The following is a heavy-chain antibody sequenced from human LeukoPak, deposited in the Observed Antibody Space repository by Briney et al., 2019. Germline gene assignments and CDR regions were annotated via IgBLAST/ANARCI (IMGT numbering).Heavy chain of an antibody. CDR2: ISSSSSYI. CDR1: GFTFSSYS. CDR3: ARDPESYDSSGYSRVDY. Sequence: GGSLRLSCAASGFTFSSYSMNWVRQAPGKGLEWVSSISSSSSYIYYADSVKGRFTISRDNAKNSLYLQMNSLRAEDTAVYYCARDPESYDSSGYSRVDYWGQGTLATVSS. D-gene: IGHD3-22*01. J-gene: IGHJ4*02. V-gene: IGHV3-21*01.